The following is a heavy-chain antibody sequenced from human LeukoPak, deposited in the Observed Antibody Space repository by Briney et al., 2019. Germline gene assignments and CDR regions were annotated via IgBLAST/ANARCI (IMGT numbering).Heavy chain of an antibody. CDR2: IIPIFGTA. D-gene: IGHD3-9*01. J-gene: IGHJ3*02. Sequence: SVKVSCQASGGTFSSYAISWVRQAPGQGLEWMGGIIPIFGTANYAQKFQGRVTITADESTSTAYMELSSLRSEDTAVYYCARTGLDAFDIWGQGTMVTVSS. CDR1: GGTFSSYA. CDR3: ARTGLDAFDI. V-gene: IGHV1-69*13.